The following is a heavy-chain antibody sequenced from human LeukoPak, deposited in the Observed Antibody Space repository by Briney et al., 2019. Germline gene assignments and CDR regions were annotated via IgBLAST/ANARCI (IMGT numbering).Heavy chain of an antibody. V-gene: IGHV1-69*01. Sequence: SVKVSCKASGGTFSSYAISWVRQAPGQGLEWMGGIIPIFGTANYAQKFQGRVTITADESTSTAYMELSSLRSEDTAVYYCARVEGSSPDDAFDIWGQGTMVTVSS. CDR1: GGTFSSYA. J-gene: IGHJ3*02. CDR2: IIPIFGTA. CDR3: ARVEGSSPDDAFDI. D-gene: IGHD1-26*01.